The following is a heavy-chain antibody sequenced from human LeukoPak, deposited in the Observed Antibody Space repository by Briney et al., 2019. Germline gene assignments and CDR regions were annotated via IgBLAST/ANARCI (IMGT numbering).Heavy chain of an antibody. D-gene: IGHD3-16*01. V-gene: IGHV1-18*01. CDR3: ARGGTIMITFMDY. Sequence: AASVKVSCKASGYTFTSYGISWVRQAPGQGREGMGWISAYNANTNYPQKLQRRFTMTTATSTSTAYMELRSLRSDDTAVYYCARGGTIMITFMDYWGQGTLVTVSS. CDR2: ISAYNANT. J-gene: IGHJ4*02. CDR1: GYTFTSYG.